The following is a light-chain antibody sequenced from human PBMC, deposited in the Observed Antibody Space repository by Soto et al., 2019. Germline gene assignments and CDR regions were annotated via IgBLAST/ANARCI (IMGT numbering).Light chain of an antibody. CDR1: SSDVGGCKF. CDR2: EVS. J-gene: IGLJ1*01. CDR3: GSYTGSIYV. Sequence: QSVLTQPASVSGSPGQSITISCTGTSSDVGGCKFVSWYQQHPGKAPKLMIYEVSNRPSGVSSRFSGSKSGNTASLTISGLQAEDEADYYCGSYTGSIYVFGTGTKVTVL. V-gene: IGLV2-14*01.